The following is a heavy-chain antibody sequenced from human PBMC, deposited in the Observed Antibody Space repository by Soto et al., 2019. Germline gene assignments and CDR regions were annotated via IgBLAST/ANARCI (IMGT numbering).Heavy chain of an antibody. J-gene: IGHJ4*02. CDR3: AKDRWGDFGDLNLPGY. Sequence: QVLLVESGGGVVQPGRSLRLSCAVSGFTFSSFGMHWVRQAPGKGLAWVAVISDDGGSKHYADSVKGRFTISRDNSNNTLYLQMDSLGPEDTAVYYCAKDRWGDFGDLNLPGYWGQGTLVTVSS. CDR2: ISDDGGSK. D-gene: IGHD4-17*01. CDR1: GFTFSSFG. V-gene: IGHV3-30*18.